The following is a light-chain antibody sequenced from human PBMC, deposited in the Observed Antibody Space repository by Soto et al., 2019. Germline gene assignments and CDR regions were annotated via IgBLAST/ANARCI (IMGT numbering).Light chain of an antibody. V-gene: IGLV3-27*01. CDR1: VLAKKY. CDR2: KDS. CDR3: YSAADNNLGV. Sequence: SYELTQPSSVSVSPGQKARITCSGDVLAKKYARWFQQKPGQAPGLVIYKDSERPSGIPERFSGSSSGTTVTLTISGAQVEDEADYYCYSAADNNLGVFGGGTKLTVL. J-gene: IGLJ2*01.